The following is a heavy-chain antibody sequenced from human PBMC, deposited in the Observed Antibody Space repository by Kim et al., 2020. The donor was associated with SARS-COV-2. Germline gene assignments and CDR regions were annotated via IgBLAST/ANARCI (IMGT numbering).Heavy chain of an antibody. CDR1: GGSISSSSYY. Sequence: SETLSLTCTVSGGSISSSSYYWGWIRQPPGKGLEWIGSIYYSGSTYYNPSLKSRVTISVDTSKNQFSLKLSSVTAADTAVYYCARTPGSSSSWSYYYYYYGMDVWGQGTTVTVSS. CDR3: ARTPGSSSSWSYYYYYYGMDV. CDR2: IYYSGST. V-gene: IGHV4-39*01. D-gene: IGHD6-13*01. J-gene: IGHJ6*02.